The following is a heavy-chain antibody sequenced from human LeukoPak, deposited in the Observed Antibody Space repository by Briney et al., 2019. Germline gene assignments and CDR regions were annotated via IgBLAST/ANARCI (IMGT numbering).Heavy chain of an antibody. CDR2: ISYDGSNK. CDR3: ARDPGLSSSLPG. Sequence: GGSLRLSCAASGFTFRSYAMHWVRQAPGKGLEWVAVISYDGSNKYYADSVKGRFTISRDNSKNTLYLQTNSLRAEDTAVYYCARDPGLSSSLPGWGQGTLVTVSS. D-gene: IGHD6-13*01. J-gene: IGHJ4*02. V-gene: IGHV3-30-3*01. CDR1: GFTFRSYA.